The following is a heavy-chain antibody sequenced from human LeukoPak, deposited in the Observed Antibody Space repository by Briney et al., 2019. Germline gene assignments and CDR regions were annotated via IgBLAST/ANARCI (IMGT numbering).Heavy chain of an antibody. Sequence: PGGSLRLSCAASGFTFSDYNMHWVRQAPGKGLGWVAVISYDGSNKYYADSVKGRFTISRDNSKNTLYLQMNSLRAEDTAVYYCAKVRWDNSGWYYLDTWGQGALVTVSS. CDR3: AKVRWDNSGWYYLDT. D-gene: IGHD6-19*01. V-gene: IGHV3-30*18. CDR2: ISYDGSNK. J-gene: IGHJ4*02. CDR1: GFTFSDYN.